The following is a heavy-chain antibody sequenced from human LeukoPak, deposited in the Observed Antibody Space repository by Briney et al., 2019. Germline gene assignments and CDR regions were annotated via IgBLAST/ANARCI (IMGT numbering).Heavy chain of an antibody. Sequence: SETLSLACTVSGGSISSSSHYWGWIRQPPGKGLEWIGSIYYSGSTYNNPSLKSRVTISVDTSKNQFSLKLSSVTAADTAVYYCARLAGYYDYMDVWGKGTTVTVSS. CDR2: IYYSGST. CDR1: GGSISSSSHY. D-gene: IGHD3-10*01. CDR3: ARLAGYYDYMDV. V-gene: IGHV4-39*07. J-gene: IGHJ6*03.